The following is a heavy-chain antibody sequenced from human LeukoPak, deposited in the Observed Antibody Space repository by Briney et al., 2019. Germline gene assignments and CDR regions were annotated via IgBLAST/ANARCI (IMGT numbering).Heavy chain of an antibody. CDR1: GFTFSSYE. V-gene: IGHV3-48*03. J-gene: IGHJ4*02. CDR2: ISSSGSTI. D-gene: IGHD6-19*01. CDR3: ATYSSAFSY. Sequence: GGSLRLSCAASGFTFSSYEMNWVRQAPGKGLEWVSYISSSGSTIYYADSVKGRFAISRDNAKNSLYLQMNSLRAEDTAVYYCATYSSAFSYWGQGTLVTVSS.